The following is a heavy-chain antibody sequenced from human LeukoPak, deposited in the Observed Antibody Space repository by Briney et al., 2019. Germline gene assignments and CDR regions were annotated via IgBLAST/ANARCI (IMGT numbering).Heavy chain of an antibody. V-gene: IGHV4-39*07. D-gene: IGHD3-22*01. CDR3: ARGSAMIAPLRV. CDR2: IFYSGST. J-gene: IGHJ4*02. CDR1: GGSVSSTNYY. Sequence: SETLSLTCTLSGGSVSSTNYYWGWIRQPPGKGLEWIGSIFYSGSTYYNPSLKSRVTISIDTSKNQFSLKLTSVTAADTAVYYCARGSAMIAPLRVWGQGTLVTVSS.